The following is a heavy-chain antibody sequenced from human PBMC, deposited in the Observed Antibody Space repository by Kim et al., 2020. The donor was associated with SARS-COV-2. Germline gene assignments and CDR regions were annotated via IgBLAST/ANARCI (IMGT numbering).Heavy chain of an antibody. V-gene: IGHV3-21*01. J-gene: IGHJ3*02. CDR2: ISSSSSYI. CDR1: GFTFSSYS. D-gene: IGHD3-22*01. Sequence: GGSLRLSCAASGFTFSSYSMNWVRQAPGKGLEWVSSISSSSSYIYYADSVKGRFTISRDNAKNSLYLQMNSLRAEDTAVYYCARDATSITMIVVAQGGAFDIWSQGTMVTGSS. CDR3: ARDATSITMIVVAQGGAFDI.